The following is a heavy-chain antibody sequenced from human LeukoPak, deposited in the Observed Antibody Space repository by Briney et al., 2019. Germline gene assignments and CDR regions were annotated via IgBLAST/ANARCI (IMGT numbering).Heavy chain of an antibody. CDR2: IKSKTDGGTT. J-gene: IGHJ4*02. V-gene: IGHV3-15*01. CDR1: GFTFRNYA. D-gene: IGHD3-16*01. CDR3: TTDPLWGRYYFDY. Sequence: GGSLRLSCAASGFTFRNYAMTWVRQAPGKGLEWVGRIKSKTDGGTTDYAAPVKGRFTISRDDSKNTLYLQMNSLKTEDTAVYYCTTDPLWGRYYFDYWGQGTLVTVSS.